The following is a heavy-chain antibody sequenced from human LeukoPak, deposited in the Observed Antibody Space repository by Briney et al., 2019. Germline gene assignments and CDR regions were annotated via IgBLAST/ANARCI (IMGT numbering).Heavy chain of an antibody. J-gene: IGHJ3*02. CDR1: GGSISSTHW. D-gene: IGHD6-19*01. CDR3: ARDQWLLRGGDHDAFDI. V-gene: IGHV4-4*02. CDR2: IFHSGTT. Sequence: SETLSLTCAVSGGSISSTHWWNWVRQPPGKGLEWIGEIFHSGTTNYNPSLKSRVTISIDKSRNQFSLKLRSVTAADTAVYYCARDQWLLRGGDHDAFDIWGQGTMVTVSS.